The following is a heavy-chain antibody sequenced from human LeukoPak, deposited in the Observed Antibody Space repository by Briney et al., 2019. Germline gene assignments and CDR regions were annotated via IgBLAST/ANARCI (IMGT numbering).Heavy chain of an antibody. V-gene: IGHV4-34*01. CDR3: ARGLYCSGGSCYSGFDY. Sequence: SETLSLTCAVYGGSFSGYYWSWIRQPQGKGLEWIGEINHSGSTNYNPSLKSRVTISVDTSKNQFSLKLSSVTAADTAVYYCARGLYCSGGSCYSGFDYWGQGTLVTVSS. CDR1: GGSFSGYY. J-gene: IGHJ4*02. D-gene: IGHD2-15*01. CDR2: INHSGST.